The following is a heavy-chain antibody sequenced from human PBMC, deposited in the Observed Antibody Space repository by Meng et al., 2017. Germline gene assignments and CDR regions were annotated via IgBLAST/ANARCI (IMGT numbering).Heavy chain of an antibody. CDR2: IIPIFGTA. D-gene: IGHD3-10*01. CDR3: ASLTGWFDP. Sequence: QGPLVQPGAEVKTPGSSVKVSCKASVGTFSSYAISWVRQAPGQGLEWMGGIIPIFGTANYAQKFQGRVTITADKSTSTAYMELSSLRSEDTAVYYCASLTGWFDPWGQGTLVTVSS. J-gene: IGHJ5*02. CDR1: VGTFSSYA. V-gene: IGHV1-69*06.